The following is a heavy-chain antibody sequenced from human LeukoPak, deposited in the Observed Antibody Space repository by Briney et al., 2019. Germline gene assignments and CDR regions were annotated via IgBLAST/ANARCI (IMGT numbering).Heavy chain of an antibody. J-gene: IGHJ4*02. V-gene: IGHV3-66*01. CDR2: IYSGGNT. CDR3: TKDSLYDTSGYSTFDY. CDR1: GFTVSSNH. Sequence: GGSLRLSCAPSGFTVSSNHMNWVRQAPGKGLEWVSVIYSGGNTYYADSVKGRFTISRDNSKNTLYLQMNSLRAEDTALYYCTKDSLYDTSGYSTFDYWGQGTLVTVSS. D-gene: IGHD3-22*01.